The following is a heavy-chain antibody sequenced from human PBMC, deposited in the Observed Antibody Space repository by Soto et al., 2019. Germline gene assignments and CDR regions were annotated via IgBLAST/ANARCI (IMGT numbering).Heavy chain of an antibody. CDR2: INSDGSST. CDR3: ARSSVGAGGMDV. CDR1: GFPFSSYW. V-gene: IGHV3-74*01. Sequence: EVQLVESGGGLVQPGGSLRLSCAASGFPFSSYWMHWVRQAPGKGLVWVSRINSDGSSTSYADSVKGRFTISRDNAKNTLYLKMNSLRAEDTAVYYCARSSVGAGGMDVWGQGTTVTVSS. J-gene: IGHJ6*02. D-gene: IGHD1-26*01.